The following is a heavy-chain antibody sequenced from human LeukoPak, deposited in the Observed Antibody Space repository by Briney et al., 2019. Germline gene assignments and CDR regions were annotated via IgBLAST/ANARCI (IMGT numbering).Heavy chain of an antibody. CDR1: GFTFSRYS. V-gene: IGHV3-23*01. D-gene: IGHD2-2*01. CDR2: ISGSGGST. CDR3: AKDRSVVPAARFDY. Sequence: GGSLRLSCAASGFTFSRYSMNWVRQAPGKGLEWVSAISGSGGSTYYADSVKGRFTISRDNTKNTLYLQMNSLRAEDTAVYYCAKDRSVVPAARFDYWGQGTLVTVSS. J-gene: IGHJ4*02.